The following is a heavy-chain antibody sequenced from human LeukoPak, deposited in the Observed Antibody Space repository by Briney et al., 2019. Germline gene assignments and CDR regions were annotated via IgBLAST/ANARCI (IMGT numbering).Heavy chain of an antibody. V-gene: IGHV1-18*01. CDR3: ARRSDIVATGFDY. Sequence: ASVKVSCKASGYTFTSYGISWVRQAPGQGLEWMGWISAYNGNTNYAQKFQGRVTMTRDTSISTAYMELSRLRSDDTAVYYCARRSDIVATGFDYWGQGTLVTVSS. D-gene: IGHD5-12*01. CDR1: GYTFTSYG. J-gene: IGHJ4*02. CDR2: ISAYNGNT.